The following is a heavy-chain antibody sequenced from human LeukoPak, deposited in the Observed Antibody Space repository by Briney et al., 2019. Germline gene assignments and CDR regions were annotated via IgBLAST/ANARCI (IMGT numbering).Heavy chain of an antibody. J-gene: IGHJ4*02. D-gene: IGHD3-22*01. V-gene: IGHV3-48*01. CDR2: ISSSSSTI. CDR1: GFTFSSYS. Sequence: PGGSLRLSCAASGFTFSSYSMNWVRQAPGKGLEWVSYISSSSSTIYYADSVKGRFTISKDNSKNTLYLQMNSLRAEDTAVYYCAKSITMIVVVIPSSDYWGQGTLVTVSS. CDR3: AKSITMIVVVIPSSDY.